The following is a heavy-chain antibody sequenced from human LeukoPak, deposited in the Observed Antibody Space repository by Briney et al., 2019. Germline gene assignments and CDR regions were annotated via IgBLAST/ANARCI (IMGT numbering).Heavy chain of an antibody. CDR1: GFTFDDYA. V-gene: IGHV3-43*02. CDR2: ISGDGATT. D-gene: IGHD3-10*01. J-gene: IGHJ3*02. CDR3: AKDLSSVFDALNI. Sequence: GESLRLSGAASGFTFDDYAMHWVRQAPGKGLEWVSLISGDGATTYYAASVKGRFTISRDNKKNVLYLQMNNLGTEDTALFYCAKDLSSVFDALNIWGQGTLVTVSS.